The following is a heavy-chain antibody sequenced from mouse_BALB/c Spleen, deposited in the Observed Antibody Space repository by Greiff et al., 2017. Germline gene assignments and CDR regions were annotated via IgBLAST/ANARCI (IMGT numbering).Heavy chain of an antibody. Sequence: EVKLVESGGGLVKPGGSLKLPCAASGFTFSSYAMSWVRQTPEKRLEWVATISSGGSYTYYPDSVMGRFTISRDNAKNTLYLQMSSLRSEDTVMYYCARHGTARAKGAMDDWGQGTSVTVSS. J-gene: IGHJ4*01. V-gene: IGHV5-9-3*01. D-gene: IGHD3-1*01. CDR3: ARHGTARAKGAMDD. CDR2: ISSGGSYT. CDR1: GFTFSSYA.